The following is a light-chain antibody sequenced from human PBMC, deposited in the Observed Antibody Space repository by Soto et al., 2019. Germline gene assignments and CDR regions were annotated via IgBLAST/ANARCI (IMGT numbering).Light chain of an antibody. CDR3: QQYRT. CDR1: QSVDSN. J-gene: IGKJ1*01. Sequence: EIVLTQSPATLSVSPGERATLSCRASQSVDSNLAWYQQKPGQAPRLLIYGASTRATGVPARFSGGGSGTEFTLTISSLQSEDFAVYYCQQYRTFGQGTKVEIK. V-gene: IGKV3-15*01. CDR2: GAS.